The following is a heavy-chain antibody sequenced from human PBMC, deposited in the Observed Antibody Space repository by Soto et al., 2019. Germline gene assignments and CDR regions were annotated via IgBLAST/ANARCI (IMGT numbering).Heavy chain of an antibody. V-gene: IGHV1-46*03. J-gene: IGHJ4*02. Sequence: ASATASCEASGYIFTFHYIYSVRQATGQGLEWMGWINPFDGSRMFAQSFQGRVTMTRDTSTSTVYMEVSSLRSEDTAVYYCSRVDPGETSPFDHWGQGTLVTVSS. CDR3: SRVDPGETSPFDH. CDR2: INPFDGSR. CDR1: GYIFTFHY. D-gene: IGHD3-10*01.